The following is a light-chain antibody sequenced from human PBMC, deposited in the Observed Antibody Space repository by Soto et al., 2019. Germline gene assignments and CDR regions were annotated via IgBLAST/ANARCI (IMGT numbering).Light chain of an antibody. CDR3: QQYNSYSYT. CDR2: DAS. CDR1: QSISSY. V-gene: IGKV1-5*01. J-gene: IGKJ2*01. Sequence: DIQMTQSPSTLSASVGDRVTITCRASQSISSYLAWYQQKPGKAPKLLIYDASSLESGVPSRFSGSGSGTEFTLTISSLQPDDFATYYCQQYNSYSYTFGQGTKLEIK.